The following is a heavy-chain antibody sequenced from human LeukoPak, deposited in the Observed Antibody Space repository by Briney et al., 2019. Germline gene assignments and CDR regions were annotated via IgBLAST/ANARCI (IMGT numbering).Heavy chain of an antibody. D-gene: IGHD6-13*01. CDR3: ARGGSSSWSFYFDY. Sequence: PSQTLSLTCAISGDSVSSNSAAWNWIRQSPSRGLEWLGRTYYRSKWYNDYAVSVKSRITVNPDTSKNQFSLQLNSVAPEDTAVYYCARGGSSSWSFYFDYWGQGTLVTVSS. J-gene: IGHJ4*02. CDR1: GDSVSSNSAA. V-gene: IGHV6-1*01. CDR2: TYYRSKWYN.